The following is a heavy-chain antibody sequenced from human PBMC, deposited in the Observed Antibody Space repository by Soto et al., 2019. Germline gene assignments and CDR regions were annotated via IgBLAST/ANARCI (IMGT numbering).Heavy chain of an antibody. CDR2: IHADNGNT. CDR1: GHTFNNFG. Sequence: QVQLVQSETEVKNPGASVRVSCKASGHTFNNFGITWVRQAPGQGLEWMGWIHADNGNTNYAQDLQGRVTMTADRSKSTAYMELWSLRSDDTAVYYCARGNSYGSYWYFDLWGRGNLVIVSS. CDR3: ARGNSYGSYWYFDL. D-gene: IGHD5-18*01. V-gene: IGHV1-18*04. J-gene: IGHJ2*01.